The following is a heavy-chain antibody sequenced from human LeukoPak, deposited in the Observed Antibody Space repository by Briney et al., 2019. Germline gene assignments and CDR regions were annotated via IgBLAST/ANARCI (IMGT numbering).Heavy chain of an antibody. J-gene: IGHJ4*02. CDR3: ARDVRYTPDD. CDR2: TNNDGSST. Sequence: GGSLRLSCAASGFTFSSYWMHWVRQAPGKGLVWVSHTNNDGSSTTYADSVKGRFTISRDNAKNTLYLQVNSLRAEDTAVYFCARDVRYTPDDWGQGTLVTVSS. D-gene: IGHD3-16*02. CDR1: GFTFSSYW. V-gene: IGHV3-74*01.